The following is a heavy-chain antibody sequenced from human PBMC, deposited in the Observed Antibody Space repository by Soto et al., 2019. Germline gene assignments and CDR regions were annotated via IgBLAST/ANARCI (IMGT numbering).Heavy chain of an antibody. D-gene: IGHD6-6*01. CDR2: ISGYNGDT. CDR1: GYTFSRYG. J-gene: IGHJ6*02. V-gene: IGHV1-18*01. CDR3: ARDRPTSSIRARDYYYAMDV. Sequence: ASVKVSCKASGYTFSRYGISWVRQAPGQGLEWMGWISGYNGDTNYAQKLQGRVTMTTDTSTTTAYMELRSLRSDDTAVYYCARDRPTSSIRARDYYYAMDVWGQGTTVTVSS.